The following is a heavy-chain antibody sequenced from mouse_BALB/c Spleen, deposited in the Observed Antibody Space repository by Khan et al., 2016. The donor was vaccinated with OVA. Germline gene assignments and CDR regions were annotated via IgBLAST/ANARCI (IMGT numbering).Heavy chain of an antibody. D-gene: IGHD1-1*01. Sequence: VQLQESGAELAKPGASVKMSCKASGYTFINYWMNWVKQRPGQGLEWIGYINPTTGYTEYNLKFKDKATLTADKSSSTAHMQLSSLTSEDSAVYYCARRGLRWDFDYWGQGTTLTVSS. CDR1: GYTFINYW. J-gene: IGHJ2*01. CDR2: INPTTGYT. V-gene: IGHV1-7*01. CDR3: ARRGLRWDFDY.